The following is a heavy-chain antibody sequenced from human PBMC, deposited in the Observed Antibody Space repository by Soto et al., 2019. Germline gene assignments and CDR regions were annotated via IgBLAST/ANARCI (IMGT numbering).Heavy chain of an antibody. CDR1: EFTFSNYA. CDR2: ISYGGGTT. V-gene: IGHV3-23*01. J-gene: IGHJ4*02. D-gene: IGHD3-22*01. Sequence: EVQLLESGGGLVQPGGSLRLSCAASEFTFSNYAMSWVRQAPGKGLEWVSAISYGGGTTYYADSVKGRFTIYRDNSKNTLYLQMNSLRAEDTAVYYCAKNPGYYYDSTGYHFDYWGQGTLVTVSS. CDR3: AKNPGYYYDSTGYHFDY.